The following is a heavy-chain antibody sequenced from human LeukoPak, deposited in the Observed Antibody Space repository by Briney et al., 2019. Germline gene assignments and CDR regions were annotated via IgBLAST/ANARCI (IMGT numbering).Heavy chain of an antibody. Sequence: ASVNVSCKATSRISWVRQAPGRGLEWMGWIGTYGGDTYYAQKFQGRITVTTDTSTSTVYMELRNLRSDDTAVYYCARDLWNFYDDSGYNREFYTCGQGTLVTVSS. V-gene: IGHV1-18*01. CDR3: ARDLWNFYDDSGYNREFYT. D-gene: IGHD3-22*01. J-gene: IGHJ5*02. CDR1: TSR. CDR2: IGTYGGDT.